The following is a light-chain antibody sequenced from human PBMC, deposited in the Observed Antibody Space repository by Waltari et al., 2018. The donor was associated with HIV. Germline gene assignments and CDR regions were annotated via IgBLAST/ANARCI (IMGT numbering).Light chain of an antibody. V-gene: IGKV3-15*01. CDR2: GAS. CDR1: QSVSNS. Sequence: EIVMTQSPATLSVSPGGRATLSCRASQSVSNSLVWYQQRPGQAPRLLIYGASTRATGIPGRFSGSGSGTEFTLTINSLQSEDFAVYYCQQYNSWPRTFGQGTKVEVK. J-gene: IGKJ1*01. CDR3: QQYNSWPRT.